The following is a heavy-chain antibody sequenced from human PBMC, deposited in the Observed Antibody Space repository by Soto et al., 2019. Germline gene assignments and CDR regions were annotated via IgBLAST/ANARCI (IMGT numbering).Heavy chain of an antibody. CDR1: GGTFSSYA. J-gene: IGHJ4*02. CDR2: LIPIFGTA. D-gene: IGHD6-6*01. CDR3: ARGKGGGQLDSPTLFDY. V-gene: IGHV1-69*01. Sequence: QVQLVQSGAEVKKPGSSVKVSCKASGGTFSSYAISWVRQAPGQGLEWMGGLIPIFGTANYAQKFQGRNTITADESTSTANMELSSLRSEDTAVDCCARGKGGGQLDSPTLFDYWGQGTLFTASS.